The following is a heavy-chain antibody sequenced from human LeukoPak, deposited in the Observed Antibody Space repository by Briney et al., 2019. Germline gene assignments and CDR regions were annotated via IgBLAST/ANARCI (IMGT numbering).Heavy chain of an antibody. V-gene: IGHV3-7*01. CDR2: IKQDGNEK. Sequence: GGSLRLSCAASGFTFSKHWMNWVRQAPGKGLEWVANIKQDGNEKYYVDSVKGRFSISRDNAKNSLYLQMDSLRAEDTAVYYCAKEGAYPIVTYDSWGQGALVTVSS. CDR1: GFTFSKHW. CDR3: AKEGAYPIVTYDS. J-gene: IGHJ5*01. D-gene: IGHD4-11*01.